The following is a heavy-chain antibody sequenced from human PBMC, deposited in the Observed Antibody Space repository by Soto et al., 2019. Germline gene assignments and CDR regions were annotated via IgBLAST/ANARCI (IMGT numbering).Heavy chain of an antibody. CDR2: ISYDGSNK. V-gene: IGHV3-30-3*01. CDR3: ARPSQYSSSWYGYNWFDP. Sequence: QVQLVESGGGVVQPGRSLRLSCAASGFTFSSYAMHWVRQAPGKGLEWAAVISYDGSNKYYADSVKGRFTISRDNSKNTLYLQMNSLRAEDTAVYYCARPSQYSSSWYGYNWFDPWGQGTLVTVSS. CDR1: GFTFSSYA. D-gene: IGHD6-13*01. J-gene: IGHJ5*02.